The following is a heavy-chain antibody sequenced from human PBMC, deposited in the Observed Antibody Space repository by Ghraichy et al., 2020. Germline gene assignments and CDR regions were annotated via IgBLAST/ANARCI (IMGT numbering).Heavy chain of an antibody. CDR2: IKQDGSEK. Sequence: GGSLRLSCAASGFTLSDYWMNWVRQAPGKGPEWVVIIKQDGSEKHYVDSVEGRFTISRDNAENSLHLQMNSLRVEDTAVYYCARSSGWVIDYWGQGNLVTVSS. CDR3: ARSSGWVIDY. CDR1: GFTLSDYW. D-gene: IGHD2-21*01. J-gene: IGHJ4*02. V-gene: IGHV3-7*01.